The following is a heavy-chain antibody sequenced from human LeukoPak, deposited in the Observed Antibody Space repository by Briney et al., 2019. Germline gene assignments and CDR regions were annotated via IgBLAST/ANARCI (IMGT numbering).Heavy chain of an antibody. CDR1: GGSISSYY. CDR2: IYYSGST. Sequence: SETLSLTCTVSGGSISSYYWSWIRQPPGKELEWIGYIYYSGSTNYNPSLKSRVTISVDTSKNQFSLKLSSVTAADTAVYYCASTQYDFWSGNTPYYFDYWGQGTLVTVSS. CDR3: ASTQYDFWSGNTPYYFDY. V-gene: IGHV4-59*01. D-gene: IGHD3-3*01. J-gene: IGHJ4*02.